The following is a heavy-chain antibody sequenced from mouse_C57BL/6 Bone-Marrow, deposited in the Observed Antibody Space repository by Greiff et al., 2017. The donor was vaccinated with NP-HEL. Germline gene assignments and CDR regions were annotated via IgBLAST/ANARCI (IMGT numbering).Heavy chain of an antibody. CDR3: ARGSLYGNWYFDV. V-gene: IGHV1-53*01. Sequence: QVHVKQPGTELVKPGASVKLSCKASGYTFTSYWMHWVKQRPGQGLEWIGNINPSNGGTNYNEKFKSKATLTVDKSSSTAYMQLSSLTSEDSAVYYCARGSLYGNWYFDVWGTGTTVTVSS. J-gene: IGHJ1*03. CDR1: GYTFTSYW. D-gene: IGHD2-1*01. CDR2: INPSNGGT.